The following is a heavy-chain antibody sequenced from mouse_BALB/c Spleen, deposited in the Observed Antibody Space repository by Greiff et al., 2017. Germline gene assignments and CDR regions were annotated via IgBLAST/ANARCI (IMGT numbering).Heavy chain of an antibody. J-gene: IGHJ4*01. CDR3: ARYSTMIRYYAMDY. D-gene: IGHD2-4*01. CDR2: IYPGDGDT. Sequence: VQLKESGAELARPGASVKLSCKASGYTFTSYWMQWVKQRPGQGLEWIGAIYPGDGDTRYTQKFKGKATLTADKSSSTAYMQLSSLASEDSAVYYCARYSTMIRYYAMDYWGQGTSVTVFS. CDR1: GYTFTSYW. V-gene: IGHV1-87*01.